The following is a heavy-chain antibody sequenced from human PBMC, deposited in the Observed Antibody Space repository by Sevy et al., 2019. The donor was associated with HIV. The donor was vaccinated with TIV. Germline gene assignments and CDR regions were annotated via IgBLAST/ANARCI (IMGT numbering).Heavy chain of an antibody. V-gene: IGHV4-59*01. J-gene: IGHJ6*02. D-gene: IGHD1-1*01. Sequence: SETLSLTCTVSGGSISSYYWTWIRQSPGKGLECIGYLYYNGRTIYNPSLTSRVTISVDTSKNQFSLGLSSVNAADTDVYFCARAGGTTAWGMDVWGQGTTVTVSS. CDR2: LYYNGRT. CDR3: ARAGGTTAWGMDV. CDR1: GGSISSYY.